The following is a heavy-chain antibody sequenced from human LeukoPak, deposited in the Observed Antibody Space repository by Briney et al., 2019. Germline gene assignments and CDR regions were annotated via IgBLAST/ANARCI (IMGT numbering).Heavy chain of an antibody. V-gene: IGHV3-30*18. J-gene: IGHJ4*01. CDR3: AKSSDLLTGYYSYFEY. CDR2: ISYDGGKK. Sequence: GGSLRLSCAASGFTFSSHDMHWVRQAPGKGLEWVAIISYDGGKKDYADSVKGRFTISRDNSKNTLYMQMNSLRAEDTAVYYCAKSSDLLTGYYSYFEYWGHGTLVTVAS. CDR1: GFTFSSHD. D-gene: IGHD3-9*01.